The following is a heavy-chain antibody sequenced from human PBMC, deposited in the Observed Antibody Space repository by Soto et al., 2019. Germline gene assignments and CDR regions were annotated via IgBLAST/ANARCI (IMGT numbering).Heavy chain of an antibody. D-gene: IGHD3-3*01. J-gene: IGHJ6*02. V-gene: IGHV3-43D*04. CDR2: ISWDGGST. Sequence: GGSLRLSCAASGFTFDDYAMHWVRQAPGKGLEWVSLISWDGGSTYYADSVKGRFTISRDNSKNSLYLQMNSLRAEDTALYYCAKDMGTAYDFWSGYRGSSYYYGMYVWGQGTTVTV. CDR1: GFTFDDYA. CDR3: AKDMGTAYDFWSGYRGSSYYYGMYV.